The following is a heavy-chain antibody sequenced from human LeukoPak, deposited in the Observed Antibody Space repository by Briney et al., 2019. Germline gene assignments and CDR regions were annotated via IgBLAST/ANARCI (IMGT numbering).Heavy chain of an antibody. V-gene: IGHV3-66*01. D-gene: IGHD3-16*02. CDR3: AKDPRAIYDYVWGSYRPFDY. CDR1: GFTVSSNY. CDR2: IYSGGST. J-gene: IGHJ4*02. Sequence: GGSLRLSCAASGFTVSSNYMSWVRQAPGKGLEWVSVIYSGGSTYYADSVKGRFTISRDNSKNTLYLQMNSLRAEDTAVYYCAKDPRAIYDYVWGSYRPFDYWGQGTLVTVSS.